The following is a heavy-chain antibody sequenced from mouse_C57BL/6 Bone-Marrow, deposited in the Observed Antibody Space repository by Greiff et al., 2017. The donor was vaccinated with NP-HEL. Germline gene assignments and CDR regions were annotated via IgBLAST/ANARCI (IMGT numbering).Heavy chain of an antibody. Sequence: EVKLMESGGDLVKPGGSLKLSCAASGFTFSSYGMSWVRQTPDKRLEWVATISSGGSYTYYPDSVKGRFTISRDNAKNTLYLQMSSLKSEDTAMYYCARRGTVVASYWYFDVWGTGTTVTVSS. CDR1: GFTFSSYG. V-gene: IGHV5-6*02. CDR2: ISSGGSYT. D-gene: IGHD1-1*01. J-gene: IGHJ1*03. CDR3: ARRGTVVASYWYFDV.